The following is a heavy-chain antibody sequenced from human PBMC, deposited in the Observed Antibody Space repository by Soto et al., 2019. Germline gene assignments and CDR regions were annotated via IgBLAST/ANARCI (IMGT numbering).Heavy chain of an antibody. CDR1: GGVFSSFG. Sequence: VASVKVSFKSSGGVFSSFGLSWVRQAPGQGLEWMGGIIPIFGSANYAQKFQGRVTITADDSTSTVYMELSSLRSEDTALYYCARGRGNSAVITTFDYWGQGTLVTVSS. D-gene: IGHD3-16*01. CDR2: IIPIFGSA. J-gene: IGHJ4*02. V-gene: IGHV1-69*13. CDR3: ARGRGNSAVITTFDY.